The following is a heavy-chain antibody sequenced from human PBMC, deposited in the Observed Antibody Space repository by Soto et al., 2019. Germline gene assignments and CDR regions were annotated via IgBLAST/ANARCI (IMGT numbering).Heavy chain of an antibody. CDR3: ERSIAARLNWFDP. Sequence: EVQLVESGGGLVQPGGSLRLSCAASGFTFSSYWMSWVRQAPGKGLEWVANIKQDGSEKYYVDSVKGRFTISRDNAKNSLYLQMNSLRAEDTAVYYCERSIAARLNWFDPWCQGTLVTVSS. J-gene: IGHJ5*02. CDR2: IKQDGSEK. CDR1: GFTFSSYW. D-gene: IGHD6-6*01. V-gene: IGHV3-7*01.